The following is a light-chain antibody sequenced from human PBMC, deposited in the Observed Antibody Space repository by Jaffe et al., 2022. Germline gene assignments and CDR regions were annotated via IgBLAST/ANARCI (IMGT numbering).Light chain of an antibody. J-gene: IGKJ4*01. CDR2: WAS. Sequence: DVVMTQSPDSLAVSLGERATINCRSSRSLLYDNNKNYVAWYQQKPGHPPKLLIYWASTRASGVPGRFSGSGSGTDFTLTISSLQADDVAVYYCQQYYTTLSTFGGGTKVDIK. V-gene: IGKV4-1*01. CDR3: QQYYTTLST. CDR1: RSLLYDNNKNY.